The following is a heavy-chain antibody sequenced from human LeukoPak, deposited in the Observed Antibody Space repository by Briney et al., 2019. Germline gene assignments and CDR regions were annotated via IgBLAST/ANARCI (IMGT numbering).Heavy chain of an antibody. J-gene: IGHJ4*02. Sequence: SVKVSRKASGGTFSSYAISWVRQAPGQGLEWMGRIIPTLGIANYAQKFQGRVTITADKSTSTAYMELSSLRSEDTAVYYCARGSGQRSQDFDYWGQGTLVTVSS. CDR1: GGTFSSYA. D-gene: IGHD3-10*01. V-gene: IGHV1-69*04. CDR3: ARGSGQRSQDFDY. CDR2: IIPTLGIA.